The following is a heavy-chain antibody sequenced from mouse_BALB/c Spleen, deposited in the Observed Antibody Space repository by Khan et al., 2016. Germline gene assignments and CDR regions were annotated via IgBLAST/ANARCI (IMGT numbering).Heavy chain of an antibody. J-gene: IGHJ1*01. D-gene: IGHD1-1*01. CDR3: ASSSYWYVDV. V-gene: IGHV3-6*02. Sequence: EVQLQESGPGLVKPSQSLSLTCSVTGYSITSGYYWNWIRQFPGNKLEWMGYISYDGSNNYNPSLQNRISITRVTSKNQFFLKLNSVTTEDTATYYCASSSYWYVDVWGAGTTVTVSS. CDR1: GYSITSGYY. CDR2: ISYDGSN.